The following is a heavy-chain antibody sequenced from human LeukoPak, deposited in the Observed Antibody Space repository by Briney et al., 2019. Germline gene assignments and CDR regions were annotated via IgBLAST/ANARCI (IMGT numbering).Heavy chain of an antibody. Sequence: PSETLSLTCTVSGGSISSSSYYWGWIRQPPGKGLEWIGTIYYSGSTNYNPSLKSRVTISVDTSKNQFSLKLSSVTAADTAVYYCARARRVKYCSSTSCSRYNWFDPWGQGTLVTVSS. D-gene: IGHD2-2*01. CDR1: GGSISSSSYY. CDR2: IYYSGST. V-gene: IGHV4-39*07. J-gene: IGHJ5*02. CDR3: ARARRVKYCSSTSCSRYNWFDP.